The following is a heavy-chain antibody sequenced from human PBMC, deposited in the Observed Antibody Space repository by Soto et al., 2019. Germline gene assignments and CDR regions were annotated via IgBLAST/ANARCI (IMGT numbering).Heavy chain of an antibody. Sequence: GASVKVSCKASGYPFTSYYVHWVRQAPGQGLEWMGFINPSSGSTSYAQKFQGRVTMTGDTSTSTVYMQLSSLRSEDTAVYYCARDIAYCGGDCYSAPHAFDIWGQGTMVTVSS. D-gene: IGHD2-21*02. CDR2: INPSSGST. CDR1: GYPFTSYY. J-gene: IGHJ3*02. V-gene: IGHV1-46*01. CDR3: ARDIAYCGGDCYSAPHAFDI.